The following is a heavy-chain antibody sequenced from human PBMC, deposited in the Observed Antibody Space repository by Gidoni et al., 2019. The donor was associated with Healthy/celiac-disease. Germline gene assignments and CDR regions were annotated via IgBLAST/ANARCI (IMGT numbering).Heavy chain of an antibody. CDR3: TTDIRNGYYYYYYMDV. V-gene: IGHV3-15*01. J-gene: IGHJ6*03. CDR2: IKSKTDGGTT. Sequence: EVQLVESGGGLVKPGGSLRLSCAASGFTFSNAWLSWVRQAPGKGLEWVGRIKSKTDGGTTDYAAPVKGRFTISRDDSKNTLYLQMNSLKTEDTAVYYCTTDIRNGYYYYYYMDVWGKGTTVTVSS. CDR1: GFTFSNAW. D-gene: IGHD2-8*01.